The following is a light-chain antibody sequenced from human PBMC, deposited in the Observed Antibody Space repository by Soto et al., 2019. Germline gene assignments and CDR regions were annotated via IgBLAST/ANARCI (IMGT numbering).Light chain of an antibody. CDR3: SSYTPSNTRQIV. CDR1: SSDVCGYNY. V-gene: IGLV2-14*01. Sequence: QSVLTQPASVSGSPGQSITISCTGTSSDVCGYNYVSWYQQHPGKAPKFMIYDVSNRPSGVSNRFSGSKSGNTASLTISGLQAEDEADYYCSSYTPSNTRQIVFGTGTKVTVL. J-gene: IGLJ1*01. CDR2: DVS.